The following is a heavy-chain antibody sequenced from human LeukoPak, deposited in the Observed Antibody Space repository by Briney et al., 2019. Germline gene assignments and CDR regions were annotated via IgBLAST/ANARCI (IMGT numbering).Heavy chain of an antibody. J-gene: IGHJ4*02. V-gene: IGHV5-51*01. Sequence: GESLKISCEASGYSFSTYWIGWVRHMPGKGLEWMGIIYPGDSDTRYSPSFQGQVTISADKSISTAYPQWSSLRASDTAMYYCARRRVGNHYFDYWGQGTLVTVSS. D-gene: IGHD1-14*01. CDR3: ARRRVGNHYFDY. CDR1: GYSFSTYW. CDR2: IYPGDSDT.